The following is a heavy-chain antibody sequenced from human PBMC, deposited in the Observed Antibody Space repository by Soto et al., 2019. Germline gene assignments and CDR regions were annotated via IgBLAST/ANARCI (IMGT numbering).Heavy chain of an antibody. CDR3: EKDLPYYDFWSGYSDYYYMDV. V-gene: IGHV3-23*01. J-gene: IGHJ6*03. CDR2: ISGSGGST. D-gene: IGHD3-3*01. Sequence: EVQLLESGGGLVQPGGSLRLSCAASGFTFSSYAMSWVRQAPGKGLEWVSAISGSGGSTYYADSVKGRFTISRDNSKNTLYLQMNSQRAEDTAVYYCEKDLPYYDFWSGYSDYYYMDVWGKGTTVTVSS. CDR1: GFTFSSYA.